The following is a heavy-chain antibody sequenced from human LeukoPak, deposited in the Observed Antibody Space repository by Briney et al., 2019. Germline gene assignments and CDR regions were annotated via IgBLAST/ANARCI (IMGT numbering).Heavy chain of an antibody. CDR2: ISGSGSYT. V-gene: IGHV3-23*01. D-gene: IGHD6-13*01. CDR3: AKIIAAANRPTFDY. CDR1: GFTFSSYA. Sequence: GGSLRLSCAASGFTFSSYAMSWVRQAPGKGLEWGSAISGSGSYTYYGDSVKGRFTISRDNSKNTIYLQMNSLRAEDTAVYYCAKIIAAANRPTFDYWGQGTLVTVSS. J-gene: IGHJ4*02.